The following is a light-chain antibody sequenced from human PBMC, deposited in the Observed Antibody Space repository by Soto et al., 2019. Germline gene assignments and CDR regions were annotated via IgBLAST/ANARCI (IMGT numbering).Light chain of an antibody. CDR1: QGKSRY. CDR3: QQLDIYPFT. CDR2: AAS. Sequence: DIQLTQSASFLSASVGDRLTITCRASQGKSRYLAWYQQKPGKPPILLIYAASILQSGVPSRFSGSGSGTEFTLTIISLQPEDFATYYCQQLDIYPFTFGPGTKVDIK. J-gene: IGKJ3*01. V-gene: IGKV1-9*01.